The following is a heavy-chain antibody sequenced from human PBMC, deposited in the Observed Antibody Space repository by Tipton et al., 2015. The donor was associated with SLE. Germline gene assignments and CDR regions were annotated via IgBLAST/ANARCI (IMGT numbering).Heavy chain of an antibody. Sequence: TLSLTCTVSGGAIINYYWNWIRQPPGKGLEWIGSIYYSGSTYYNPSLKSRVTISVDTSKNQFSLKLSSVTAADTAVYYCARQPPYDQDFDYWGQGTLVTVSS. CDR2: IYYSGST. V-gene: IGHV4-59*08. D-gene: IGHD3-22*01. CDR3: ARQPPYDQDFDY. CDR1: GGAIINYY. J-gene: IGHJ4*02.